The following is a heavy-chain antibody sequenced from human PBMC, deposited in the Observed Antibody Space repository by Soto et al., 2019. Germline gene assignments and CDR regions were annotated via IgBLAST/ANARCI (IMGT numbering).Heavy chain of an antibody. D-gene: IGHD2-2*01. Sequence: QVQLVQSGAEVKKPGSSVKVSCKASGGTFSSYTISWVRQAPGQGLEWMGRIIPILGIANYAQKFQGRVTITADKSRSTAYMELSSLRSEDTAVYYWARGYCSSTSCSSFDSWGQGPLVPVSS. CDR1: GGTFSSYT. J-gene: IGHJ4*02. CDR2: IIPILGIA. CDR3: ARGYCSSTSCSSFDS. V-gene: IGHV1-69*02.